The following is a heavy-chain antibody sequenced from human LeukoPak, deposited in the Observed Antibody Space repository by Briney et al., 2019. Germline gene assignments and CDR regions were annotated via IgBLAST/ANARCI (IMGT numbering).Heavy chain of an antibody. V-gene: IGHV5-51*01. CDR1: GYSFTSYW. CDR3: ARLSVGNYYGSGSYFDY. J-gene: IGHJ4*02. D-gene: IGHD3-10*01. CDR2: IYPGDSDT. Sequence: GESLKISCKGSGYSFTSYWIGWVRQMPGKGLEWMGIIYPGDSDTRYSPSFQGQVTISADKSISTAYLQWSSLKASDTAMYYCARLSVGNYYGSGSYFDYWGQGTLVTVSS.